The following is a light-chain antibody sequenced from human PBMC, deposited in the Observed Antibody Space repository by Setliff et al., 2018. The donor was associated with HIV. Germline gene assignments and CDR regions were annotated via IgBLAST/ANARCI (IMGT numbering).Light chain of an antibody. Sequence: QSALTQPASVSGSPGQSITISCTATSSDVGGYNYVSWYQQHPGKAPKLMISAVSNRPSGVSNRFSGSKSGNTASLTISGLQAEDEADYCCSSYASRTPLYVFGTGTKVTVL. CDR3: SSYASRTPLYV. V-gene: IGLV2-14*03. J-gene: IGLJ1*01. CDR1: SSDVGGYNY. CDR2: AVS.